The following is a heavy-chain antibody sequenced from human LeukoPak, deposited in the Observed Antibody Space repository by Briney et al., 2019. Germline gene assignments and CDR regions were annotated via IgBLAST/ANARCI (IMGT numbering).Heavy chain of an antibody. V-gene: IGHV1-46*01. CDR3: ARSPLLRFLEWFPSFDY. Sequence: GASVKVSCKASGYTFTSNYIHWVRQAPGQGLEWMGMIYPRDGSTSYAQKFQGRVTVTRDTSTSTVYMELSSLRSEDTAVYYCARSPLLRFLEWFPSFDYWGQGTLVTVSS. CDR1: GYTFTSNY. D-gene: IGHD3-3*01. CDR2: IYPRDGST. J-gene: IGHJ4*02.